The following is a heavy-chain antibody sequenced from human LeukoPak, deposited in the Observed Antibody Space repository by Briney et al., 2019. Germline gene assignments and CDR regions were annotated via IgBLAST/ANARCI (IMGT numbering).Heavy chain of an antibody. J-gene: IGHJ4*02. V-gene: IGHV4-34*01. Sequence: SETLSLTCAVYGGSFSGYYWSWIRQPPGKGLEWIGEINHSGSTNYNPSLKSRVTISVDTSKNQFSLKLSSVTAADTAVYYCASGGGSSWPKVSRCFDYWGQGTLVTVSS. CDR1: GGSFSGYY. CDR2: INHSGST. D-gene: IGHD6-13*01. CDR3: ASGGGSSWPKVSRCFDY.